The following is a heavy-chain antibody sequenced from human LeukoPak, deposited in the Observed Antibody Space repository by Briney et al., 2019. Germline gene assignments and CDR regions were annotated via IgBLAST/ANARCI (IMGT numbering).Heavy chain of an antibody. V-gene: IGHV3-23*01. CDR1: GFTFTSSA. J-gene: IGHJ4*02. CDR3: AKNSATSCYTTSDY. D-gene: IGHD2-2*02. Sequence: GSLRLSCAASGFTFTSSAMTWARQAPGKGLEWVSVISGSGDNTFYASSVKGRFTISRDNSKNMLHLQMNSLRAEDTAVYYCAKNSATSCYTTSDYWGQGTLVTVSS. CDR2: ISGSGDNT.